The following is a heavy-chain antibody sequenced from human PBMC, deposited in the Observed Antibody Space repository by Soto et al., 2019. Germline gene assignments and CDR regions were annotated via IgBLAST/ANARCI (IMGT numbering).Heavy chain of an antibody. J-gene: IGHJ6*02. V-gene: IGHV3-72*01. Sequence: GGSLRLSCAASGFTFSDHYMDWARQSPGQGLEWLGRTRNKANSYTTEYAASVKGRFTISRDDSKNSLYLQMNSLKNEDTAVYYCAREESSSWCYYYGMDVWGQGTTVTVSS. D-gene: IGHD6-13*01. CDR2: TRNKANSYTT. CDR1: GFTFSDHY. CDR3: AREESSSWCYYYGMDV.